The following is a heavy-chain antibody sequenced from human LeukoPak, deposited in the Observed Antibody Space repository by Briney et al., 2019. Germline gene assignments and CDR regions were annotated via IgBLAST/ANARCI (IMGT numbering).Heavy chain of an antibody. D-gene: IGHD5-18*01. V-gene: IGHV1-2*02. CDR3: ARDGYNLGYAYFDF. CDR2: INGKNGDT. J-gene: IGHJ4*02. CDR1: GYTFSDYN. Sequence: ASVKVSCKTSGYTFSDYNIHWVRHAPGQGIEWMGWINGKNGDTNSAQKLQGRVTLTMDTAISTYYMDLAGLRSEDTAVSYCARDGYNLGYAYFDFWGQGILVTVSS.